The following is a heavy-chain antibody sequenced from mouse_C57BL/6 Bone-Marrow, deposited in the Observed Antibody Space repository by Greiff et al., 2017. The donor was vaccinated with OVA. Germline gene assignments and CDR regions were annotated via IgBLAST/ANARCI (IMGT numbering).Heavy chain of an antibody. CDR3: AKRVLWSPYWYFDV. V-gene: IGHV1-52*01. CDR2: IDPSDSET. D-gene: IGHD1-1*02. Sequence: QVQLQQPGAELVRPWSSVKLSCKASGYTFTSYWMHWVTQRPIQGLEWIGNIDPSDSETHSNQKFKDKATLTVDKSSSTAYMQISRLTSEDSAVYYCAKRVLWSPYWYFDVWGTGTTVTVSS. J-gene: IGHJ1*03. CDR1: GYTFTSYW.